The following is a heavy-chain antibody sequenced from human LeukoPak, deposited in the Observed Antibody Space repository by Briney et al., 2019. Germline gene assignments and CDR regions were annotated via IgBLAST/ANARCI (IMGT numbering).Heavy chain of an antibody. CDR2: IYYSGST. V-gene: IGHV4-61*08. CDR3: ARSPLNPYYDFWSGYYTGISRQSGPTDAFDI. CDR1: GGSISSGGYY. Sequence: SQTLSLTCTVSGGSISSGGYYWSWIRQHPGKGLEWIGYIYYSGSTNYNPSLKSRVTISVDTSKNQFSLKLSSVTAADTAVYYCARSPLNPYYDFWSGYYTGISRQSGPTDAFDIWGQGTMVTVSS. D-gene: IGHD3-3*01. J-gene: IGHJ3*02.